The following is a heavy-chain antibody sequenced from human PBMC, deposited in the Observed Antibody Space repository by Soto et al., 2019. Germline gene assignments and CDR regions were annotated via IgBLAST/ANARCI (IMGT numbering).Heavy chain of an antibody. D-gene: IGHD1-7*01. CDR1: GYTFTIYD. V-gene: IGHV1-8*01. CDR3: ARVGNWNYDY. Sequence: ASLKVSCKASGYTFTIYDINWVRQATGQGLEWMGWMNPNSGNTGYAQKFQGRVTMTRNTSISTVYMELSSLRSEDTAVYYCARVGNWNYDYWGQGTLVTVSS. CDR2: MNPNSGNT. J-gene: IGHJ4*02.